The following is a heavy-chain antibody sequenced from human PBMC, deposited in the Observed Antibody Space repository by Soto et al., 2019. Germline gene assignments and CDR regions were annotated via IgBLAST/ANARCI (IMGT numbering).Heavy chain of an antibody. D-gene: IGHD5-18*01. V-gene: IGHV3-30-3*01. J-gene: IGHJ6*02. CDR1: GFTFSSYA. CDR3: ARADTARDYYGMDV. CDR2: ISYDGSNK. Sequence: QVQLVESGGGVVQPGRSLRLSCAASGFTFSSYAMHWVRQAPGKGLEWVAVISYDGSNKYYADSVKGRFTISRDNSKNTLYLQMNSLRAEDTAVYYCARADTARDYYGMDVWGQGTTVTDSS.